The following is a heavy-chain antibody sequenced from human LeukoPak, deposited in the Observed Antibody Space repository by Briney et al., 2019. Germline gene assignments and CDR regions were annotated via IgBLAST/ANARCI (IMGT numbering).Heavy chain of an antibody. CDR3: ARVDTILDAFDI. CDR2: IYYSGST. D-gene: IGHD3-3*01. Sequence: PSQTLSLTCTVSGGSISSGDYYWSWIRQPPGKGLEWIGYIYYSGSTYYNPSLKSPVTISVDTSKNQFSLKLSSVTAADTAVYYCARVDTILDAFDIWGQGTMVTVSS. CDR1: GGSISSGDYY. V-gene: IGHV4-30-4*08. J-gene: IGHJ3*02.